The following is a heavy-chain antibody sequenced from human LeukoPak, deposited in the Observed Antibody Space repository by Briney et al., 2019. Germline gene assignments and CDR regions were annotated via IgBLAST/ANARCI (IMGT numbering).Heavy chain of an antibody. J-gene: IGHJ5*02. CDR3: ARDWDNGRAERPA. D-gene: IGHD2-8*01. CDR1: GLTVSGNY. Sequence: GGSLRLSCAASGLTVSGNYISWVRQAPGKGLEWVSVIFTGGSSYYADSVKGRFTIFRDNSKNTVYLQMNSLSAEDTAVYYCARDWDNGRAERPAWGQGTLVTVSS. CDR2: IFTGGSS. V-gene: IGHV3-53*01.